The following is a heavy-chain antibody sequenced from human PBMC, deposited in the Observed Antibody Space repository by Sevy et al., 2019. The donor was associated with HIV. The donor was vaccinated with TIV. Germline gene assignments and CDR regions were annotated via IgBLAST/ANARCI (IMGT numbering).Heavy chain of an antibody. V-gene: IGHV4-59*01. J-gene: IGHJ4*02. D-gene: IGHD3-22*01. CDR1: GGSFSGNY. Sequence: SETLSLACTVSGGSFSGNYWSWILQPPGKGLEWIGYIYDSGRTNYNPSLKSRVTISVDTSKKQFSLKLNSVTAANTAVYYCARSLNHYDSSGYQMGFDYWGQGTLVTVSS. CDR2: IYDSGRT. CDR3: ARSLNHYDSSGYQMGFDY.